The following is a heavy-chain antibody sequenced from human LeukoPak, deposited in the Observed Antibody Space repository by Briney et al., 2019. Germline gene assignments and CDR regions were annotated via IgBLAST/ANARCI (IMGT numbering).Heavy chain of an antibody. Sequence: ASVKVSCKASGYTFTAYYIHWVRQAPGQGLEWMGRINPNGGDTNYAQKFQGRVTMTRDTSISAAYLELSRLRSDDTAVYYCAREGSQDYSNYFNWFDPWGQGTLVTVSS. V-gene: IGHV1-2*06. CDR3: AREGSQDYSNYFNWFDP. D-gene: IGHD4-11*01. CDR2: INPNGGDT. J-gene: IGHJ5*02. CDR1: GYTFTAYY.